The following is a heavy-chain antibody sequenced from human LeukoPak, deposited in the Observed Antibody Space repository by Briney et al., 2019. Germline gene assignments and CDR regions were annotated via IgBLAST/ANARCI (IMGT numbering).Heavy chain of an antibody. CDR3: ASTTVTQERQEDDY. Sequence: PGGSLRLSCAASGFTFSDYYKSWIRQAPGKGLEWVSYISSSGSTIYYADSVKGRFTISRDNAKNSLYLQMNSLRAEDTAVYYCASTTVTQERQEDDYWGQGTLVTVSS. CDR2: ISSSGSTI. V-gene: IGHV3-11*04. CDR1: GFTFSDYY. J-gene: IGHJ4*02. D-gene: IGHD4-17*01.